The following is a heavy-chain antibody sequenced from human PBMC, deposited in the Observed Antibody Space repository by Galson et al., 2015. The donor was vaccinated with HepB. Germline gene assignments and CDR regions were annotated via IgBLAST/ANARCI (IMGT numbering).Heavy chain of an antibody. V-gene: IGHV3-15*01. J-gene: IGHJ5*02. CDR1: GFPFNNAW. CDR3: TTDVYYSTYWSWLDP. Sequence: SLRLSCAASGFPFNNAWMTWVRQAPGMGLEWVSRIKSKTDGETTDYAAPVKGRFTISRDDSKNRLYLQMNSLKPEDTAVYYCTTDVYYSTYWSWLDPWGQGTLVTVSS. D-gene: IGHD2-8*02. CDR2: IKSKTDGETT.